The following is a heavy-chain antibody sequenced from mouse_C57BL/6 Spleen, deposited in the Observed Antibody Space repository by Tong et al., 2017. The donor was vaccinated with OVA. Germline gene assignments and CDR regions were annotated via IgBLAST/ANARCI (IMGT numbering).Heavy chain of an antibody. CDR3: ARHGNYFDY. V-gene: IGHV5-6*01. CDR1: GFTFSSYA. D-gene: IGHD1-1*02. CDR2: ISDGGSYT. Sequence: EVQLQESGGGLVKPGGSLKLSCAASGFTFSSYAMSWVRQTPEKRLEWVATISDGGSYTYYPDSVKGRFTISRDNAKNTLYLQMSSLKSEDTAMYYCARHGNYFDYWGQGTTLTVSS. J-gene: IGHJ2*01.